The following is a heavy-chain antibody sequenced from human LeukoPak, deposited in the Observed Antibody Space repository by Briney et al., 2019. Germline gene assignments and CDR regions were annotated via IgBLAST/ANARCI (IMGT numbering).Heavy chain of an antibody. CDR1: DDSITMYY. J-gene: IGHJ4*02. CDR3: AREELELQNFDY. CDR2: IYYSGST. D-gene: IGHD1-7*01. V-gene: IGHV4-59*12. Sequence: SETLSLTCTVSDDSITMYYWTWIRQPPGKGLEWIGYIYYSGSTNYNPSLKSRVTISVDTSKNQFSLKLSFVTAADTAVYYCAREELELQNFDYWGQGTPVTVSS.